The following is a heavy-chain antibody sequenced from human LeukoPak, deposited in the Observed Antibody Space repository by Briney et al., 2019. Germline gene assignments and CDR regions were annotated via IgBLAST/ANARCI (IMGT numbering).Heavy chain of an antibody. CDR3: AKDSPNCSGGSCYDY. D-gene: IGHD2-15*01. CDR1: GFTFSSYG. V-gene: IGHV3-30*18. Sequence: GGSLRLSCAASGFTFSSYGMHWFRQAPGKGLEWVAVISYDGSNKYYADSVKGRFTISRDNSKNTLYLQMNSLRAEDTAVYYCAKDSPNCSGGSCYDYWGQGTLVTVSS. CDR2: ISYDGSNK. J-gene: IGHJ4*02.